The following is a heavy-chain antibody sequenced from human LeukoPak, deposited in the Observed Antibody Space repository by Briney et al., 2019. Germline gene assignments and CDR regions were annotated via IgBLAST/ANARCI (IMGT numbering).Heavy chain of an antibody. CDR1: GGSISSGGYY. J-gene: IGHJ4*02. CDR3: ARDVLAARPNDY. V-gene: IGHV4-31*03. Sequence: SETLSLTCTVSGGSISSGGYYWSWIRQHPGKGLEWIGYIYYSGSTYYNPSLKSRVTISVDTSKNQFSPKLSSVTAADTAVYYCARDVLAARPNDYWGQGTLVTVSS. D-gene: IGHD6-6*01. CDR2: IYYSGST.